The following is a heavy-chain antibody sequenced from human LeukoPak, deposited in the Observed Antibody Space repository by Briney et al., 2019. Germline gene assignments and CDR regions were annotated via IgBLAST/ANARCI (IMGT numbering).Heavy chain of an antibody. CDR1: GFTFDDYG. V-gene: IGHV3-20*04. Sequence: GGSLRLSCAASGFTFDDYGMSWVRQAPGKGLEWVSGINWNGGSTAYADSVKGRFTISRDNSKNTLYLQMNSLRVEDTAVYYCARDSGSGGPWGQGTPVTVSS. J-gene: IGHJ5*02. CDR2: INWNGGST. CDR3: ARDSGSGGP. D-gene: IGHD6-19*01.